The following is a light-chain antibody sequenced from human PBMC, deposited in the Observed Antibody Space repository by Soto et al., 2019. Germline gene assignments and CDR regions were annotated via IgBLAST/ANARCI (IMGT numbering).Light chain of an antibody. V-gene: IGKV1-39*01. Sequence: DIQMTQSPSSLSASVGDRVSITCRAGQSISYYLNWFQQKPGKAPNLLIYGASTLHIGVPSRFNGSGSGTNFTLAINRLQPEDFAAYYCQQSYTTPWTFGLGTKV. CDR2: GAS. J-gene: IGKJ1*01. CDR3: QQSYTTPWT. CDR1: QSISYY.